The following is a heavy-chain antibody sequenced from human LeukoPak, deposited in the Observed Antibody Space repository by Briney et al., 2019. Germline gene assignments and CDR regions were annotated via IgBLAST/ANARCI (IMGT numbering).Heavy chain of an antibody. J-gene: IGHJ3*02. CDR1: GGSVSSGSYY. V-gene: IGHV4-61*01. CDR2: IYYSGST. CDR3: ATGDSSGYYFHDAFDI. D-gene: IGHD3-22*01. Sequence: SETLSLTCTVSGGSVSSGSYYWSWIRQPPGKGLEWIGYIYYSGSTNYNPSLKSRVTISVDTSKNQFSLKLSSVTAADTAVYYCATGDSSGYYFHDAFDIWGQGTMVTVSS.